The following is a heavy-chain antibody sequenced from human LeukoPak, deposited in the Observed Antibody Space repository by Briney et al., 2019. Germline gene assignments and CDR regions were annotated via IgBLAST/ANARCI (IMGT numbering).Heavy chain of an antibody. D-gene: IGHD3-10*01. CDR1: GYTFTSYY. V-gene: IGHV1-46*01. Sequence: ASVKVSCKASGYTFTSYYMHWVRQAPGQGLEWMGIINPSGGSTSYAQKFQGRVTMTRDTSTSTVYMELNSLRAEDTAMYYCSRERRDYYASGAYAYPFEYWGQGTRVAVSS. CDR3: SRERRDYYASGAYAYPFEY. CDR2: INPSGGST. J-gene: IGHJ4*02.